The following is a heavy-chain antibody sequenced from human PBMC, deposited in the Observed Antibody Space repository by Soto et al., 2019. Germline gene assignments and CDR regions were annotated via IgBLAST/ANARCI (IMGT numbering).Heavy chain of an antibody. CDR3: ARGYCSGGSCYRGYWYFDL. Sequence: QVQLVQSGAEVKKPGASVKVSCKASGYTFTSYGISWVRQAPGQGLEWMGWISAYNGNTNYAQKLQGRVTMTTDTXXSXDXXERRSLRSDDTAVYYWARGYCSGGSCYRGYWYFDLWGRGTLVTVSS. D-gene: IGHD2-15*01. CDR2: ISAYNGNT. CDR1: GYTFTSYG. V-gene: IGHV1-18*01. J-gene: IGHJ2*01.